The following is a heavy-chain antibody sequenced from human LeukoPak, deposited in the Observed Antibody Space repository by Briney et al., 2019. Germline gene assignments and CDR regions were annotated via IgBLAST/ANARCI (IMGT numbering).Heavy chain of an antibody. D-gene: IGHD4-17*01. CDR2: IIPVFGST. CDR3: ARDHYGSHYGPFDF. V-gene: IGHV1-69*05. CDR1: GGTFNSSS. Sequence: ASVKVSCKASGGTFNSSSISWLRQAPGQGLEWMGGIIPVFGSTQSAQKFQGRVTMTTDESTKTTYMELSSLRSQDTAVYYCARDHYGSHYGPFDFWGQGTLVTVSS. J-gene: IGHJ4*02.